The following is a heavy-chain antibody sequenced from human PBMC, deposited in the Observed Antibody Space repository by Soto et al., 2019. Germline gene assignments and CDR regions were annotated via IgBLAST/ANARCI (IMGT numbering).Heavy chain of an antibody. CDR1: GFSLSTSGVG. D-gene: IGHD2-21*01. Sequence: QITLKESGPTLVKPTQTLTLTCTFSGFSLSTSGVGVGWIRQPPGKALEWLAFIYWDDDKRYSTSLKSRLTIIKDTSKNQVVLRMTNMDPVDTATYNCAHLVVVGVTNYFDYWGQGTLVTVSS. CDR2: IYWDDDK. CDR3: AHLVVVGVTNYFDY. J-gene: IGHJ4*02. V-gene: IGHV2-5*02.